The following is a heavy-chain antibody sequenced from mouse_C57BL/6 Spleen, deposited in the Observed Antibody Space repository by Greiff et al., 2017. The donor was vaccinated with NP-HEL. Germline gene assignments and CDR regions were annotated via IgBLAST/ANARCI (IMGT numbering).Heavy chain of an antibody. CDR3: TGPPYYYGSSYPSWFAY. J-gene: IGHJ3*01. CDR1: GFTFSNYW. D-gene: IGHD1-1*01. Sequence: EVKLEESGGGLVQPGGSMKLSCVASGFTFSNYWMNWVRQSPEKGLEWVAQISLKSDNYATLYAVSVKGRFTISRDDSKSSVYLQMNNLSAQDTGIYYCTGPPYYYGSSYPSWFAYWGQGTLVTVSA. V-gene: IGHV6-3*01. CDR2: ISLKSDNYAT.